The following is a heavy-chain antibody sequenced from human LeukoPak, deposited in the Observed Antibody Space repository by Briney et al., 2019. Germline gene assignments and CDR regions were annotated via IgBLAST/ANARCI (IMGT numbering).Heavy chain of an antibody. V-gene: IGHV4-34*01. CDR3: ARGIVVVVAAQSDQKYYFDY. CDR2: FNHSGST. Sequence: SETLSLTCAVYGGSFSGYYWSWIRQPPGKGLEWIGEFNHSGSTNYNPSLKSRVTISVDTSKNQFSLKLSSVTAADTAVYYCARGIVVVVAAQSDQKYYFDYWGQGTLVTVSS. CDR1: GGSFSGYY. D-gene: IGHD2-15*01. J-gene: IGHJ4*02.